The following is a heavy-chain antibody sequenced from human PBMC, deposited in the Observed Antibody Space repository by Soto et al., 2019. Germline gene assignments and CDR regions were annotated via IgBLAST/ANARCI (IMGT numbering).Heavy chain of an antibody. V-gene: IGHV2-5*02. CDR1: GFSLSTSTMG. Sequence: QITLKESGPTLVKPTQTLTLTCTFSGFSLSTSTMGVGWIRQPPGKALEWLALIYGDDDKRYSPSLKSRLTITKETSKNQLVLTMTNMDPVDTATYYCAHIKGFVLVPAAIGPPGPFDYWGQGTLVTVSS. J-gene: IGHJ4*02. CDR3: AHIKGFVLVPAAIGPPGPFDY. D-gene: IGHD2-2*01. CDR2: IYGDDDK.